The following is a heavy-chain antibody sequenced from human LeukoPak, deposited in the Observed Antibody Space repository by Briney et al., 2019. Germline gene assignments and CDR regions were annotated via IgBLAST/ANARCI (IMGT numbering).Heavy chain of an antibody. CDR3: AKDVAVGYCSGGSCYIYFDY. D-gene: IGHD2-15*01. V-gene: IGHV3-23*01. J-gene: IGHJ4*02. CDR2: ISGSGGST. Sequence: TGGSQRLSCAASGFTFSSYAMSWVRQAPGKGLEWVSAISGSGGSTYYADSVKGRFTLSRDNSKNTLYLQMNSLRAEDTAVYYCAKDVAVGYCSGGSCYIYFDYWGQGTRVTVSS. CDR1: GFTFSSYA.